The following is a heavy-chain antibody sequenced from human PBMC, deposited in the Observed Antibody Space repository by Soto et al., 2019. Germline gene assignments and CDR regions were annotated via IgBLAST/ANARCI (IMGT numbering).Heavy chain of an antibody. J-gene: IGHJ6*03. CDR3: ARIPRNYDILTGYYYYYRDV. Sequence: GESLKISCKGSGYSFTSYWIGWVRQMPGKGLEWMGIIYPGDSDTRYSPSFQGQVTISADKSISTAYLQWSSLKASDTAMYYCARIPRNYDILTGYYYYYRDVWGKGTTVTVS. CDR2: IYPGDSDT. D-gene: IGHD3-9*01. CDR1: GYSFTSYW. V-gene: IGHV5-51*01.